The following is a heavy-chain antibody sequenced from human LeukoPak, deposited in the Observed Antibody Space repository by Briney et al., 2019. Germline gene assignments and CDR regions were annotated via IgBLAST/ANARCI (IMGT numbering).Heavy chain of an antibody. V-gene: IGHV4-34*01. CDR3: ARGQTTYCYYYMDV. Sequence: PSETLSLTCAVYGGSFSGYYWSWIRQPPGKGLEWIGEINHSGSTNYNPSLKSRVTISVDTSKNQFSLKLSSVTAADTAVYYCARGQTTYCYYYMDVWGKGTTVTVSS. J-gene: IGHJ6*03. CDR2: INHSGST. CDR1: GGSFSGYY. D-gene: IGHD1-7*01.